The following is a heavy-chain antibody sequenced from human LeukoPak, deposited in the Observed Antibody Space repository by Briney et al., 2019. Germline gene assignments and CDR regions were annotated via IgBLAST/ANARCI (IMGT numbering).Heavy chain of an antibody. D-gene: IGHD3-22*01. CDR1: GYTFTGYY. Sequence: ASVKVSCKASGYTFTGYYMHWVRQAPGQGLEWMGWINPNSGNTGYAQKFQGRVTITRSTSISTAYMELSSLRSEDTAVYYCARGGYYYDSSGYYYFDYWGQGTLVTVSS. V-gene: IGHV1-8*03. J-gene: IGHJ4*02. CDR2: INPNSGNT. CDR3: ARGGYYYDSSGYYYFDY.